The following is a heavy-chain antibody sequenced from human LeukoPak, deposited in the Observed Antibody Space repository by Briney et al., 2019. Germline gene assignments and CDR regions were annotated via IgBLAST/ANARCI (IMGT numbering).Heavy chain of an antibody. CDR1: GYTFTDYY. CDR3: ARGRNIEMTTMSGGSDY. CDR2: LNPNSGDI. D-gene: IGHD5-24*01. J-gene: IGHJ4*02. V-gene: IGHV1-2*02. Sequence: ASVTVSFKASGYTFTDYYMHWVRQAPGQGVEWMGWLNPNSGDINYAQKFQGRVSMTRDTSISTAYMDPSDLRSDDTAVYYCARGRNIEMTTMSGGSDYWGQGTLVTVSS.